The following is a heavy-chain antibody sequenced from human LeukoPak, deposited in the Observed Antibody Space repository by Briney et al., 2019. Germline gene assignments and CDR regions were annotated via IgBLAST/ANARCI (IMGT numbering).Heavy chain of an antibody. CDR1: GYTFTSYG. CDR3: ARESYYIWEYYFDY. J-gene: IGHJ4*02. V-gene: IGHV1-18*01. Sequence: ASVKVSCKASGYTFTSYGISWVRQAPGQGLEWMGWISAYNGNTNYAQKLQGRVTMTTDTSTSTAYMELRSLRSDDTAVYYCARESYYIWEYYFDYWGQGTLVTVSS. CDR2: ISAYNGNT. D-gene: IGHD3-10*01.